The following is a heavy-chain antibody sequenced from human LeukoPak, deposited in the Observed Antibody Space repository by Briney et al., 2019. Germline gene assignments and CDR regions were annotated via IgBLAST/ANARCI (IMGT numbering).Heavy chain of an antibody. J-gene: IGHJ4*02. CDR2: IYHSGST. V-gene: IGHV4-38-2*02. D-gene: IGHD2-21*02. Sequence: SETLSLTCIVSGYSISSGYYWGWIRQPPGQGLEWIGSIYHSGSTYYNSSLKSRVTISVDTSKNQFSLKLGSVTAADTAVYYCARDKSMIVVVTATPFDYWGQGTLVTVSS. CDR1: GYSISSGYY. CDR3: ARDKSMIVVVTATPFDY.